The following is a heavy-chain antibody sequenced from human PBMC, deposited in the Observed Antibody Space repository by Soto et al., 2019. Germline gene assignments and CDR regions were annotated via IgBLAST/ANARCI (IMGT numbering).Heavy chain of an antibody. J-gene: IGHJ5*02. CDR2: IYYSGST. CDR1: GGSISSGGYY. D-gene: IGHD3-16*01. V-gene: IGHV4-31*03. CDR3: ARSSTRGYNWFDP. Sequence: QVQLQESGPGLVKPSQTLSLTCTVSGGSISSGGYYWSWIRQHPGKGLEWIGYIYYSGSTYYNPSLKSRVTISVDTSKNQFALKLSSVTAADTAVYYCARSSTRGYNWFDPWGQGTLVTVSS.